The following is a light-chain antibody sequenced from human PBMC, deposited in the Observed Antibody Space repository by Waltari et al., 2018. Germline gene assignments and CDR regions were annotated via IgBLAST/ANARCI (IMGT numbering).Light chain of an antibody. CDR3: CSYAGSFTWV. CDR2: DVT. J-gene: IGLJ3*02. Sequence: QSAPTQPASVSGSPGQSITISCTGTNSDVGRSNLVSWYQQHPDKAPKLIIDDVTERPSGVSDRLSGSKSGNTASLTISGLQAEDEADYYCCSYAGSFTWVFGGGTKLTVL. CDR1: NSDVGRSNL. V-gene: IGLV2-23*02.